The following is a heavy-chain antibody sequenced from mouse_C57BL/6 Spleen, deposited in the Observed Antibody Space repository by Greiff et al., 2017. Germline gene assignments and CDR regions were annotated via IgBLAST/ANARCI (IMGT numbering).Heavy chain of an antibody. CDR1: GYTFTSYW. J-gene: IGHJ3*01. Sequence: QVQLKQPGAELVMPGASVKLSCKASGYTFTSYWMHWVKQRPGQGLEWIGEIDPSDSYTNYNQKFKGKSTLTVDKSSSTAYMQLSSLTSEDSAVYYCATLYYGNSSVAYWGQGTLVTVSA. CDR2: IDPSDSYT. V-gene: IGHV1-69*01. D-gene: IGHD2-1*01. CDR3: ATLYYGNSSVAY.